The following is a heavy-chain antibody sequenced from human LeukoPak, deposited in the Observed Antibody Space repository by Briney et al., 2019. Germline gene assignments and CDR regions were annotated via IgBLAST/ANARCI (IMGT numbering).Heavy chain of an antibody. V-gene: IGHV4-4*02. CDR1: GDSVSGAFW. CDR3: VRHSGWYFGY. J-gene: IGHJ4*02. D-gene: IGHD6-19*01. CDR2: IHHSGSS. Sequence: PSETLPLTCAVSGDSVSGAFWWSWVRLPPHKGLEWIGEIHHSGSSNYNPSLKSRVIISLDGSKNLLSLELSSVTAADTAVYYCVRHSGWYFGYWGQGTLVTVSS.